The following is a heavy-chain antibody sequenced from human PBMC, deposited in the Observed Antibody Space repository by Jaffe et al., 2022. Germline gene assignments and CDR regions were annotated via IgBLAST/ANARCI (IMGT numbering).Heavy chain of an antibody. CDR3: AKDPSDYYGSGSYYIGAFDI. CDR2: IRYDGSNK. Sequence: QVQLVESGGGVVQPGGSLRLSCAASGFTFSSYGMHWVRQAPGKGLEWVAFIRYDGSNKYYADSVKGRFTISRDNSKNTLYLQMNSLRAEDTAVYYCAKDPSDYYGSGSYYIGAFDIWGQGTMVTVSS. CDR1: GFTFSSYG. J-gene: IGHJ3*02. V-gene: IGHV3-30*02. D-gene: IGHD3-10*01.